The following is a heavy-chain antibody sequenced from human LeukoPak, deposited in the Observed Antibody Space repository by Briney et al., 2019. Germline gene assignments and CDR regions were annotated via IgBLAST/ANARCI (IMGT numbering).Heavy chain of an antibody. CDR1: GFIFTNYG. CDR3: ARDQAGSTTY. D-gene: IGHD1-26*01. J-gene: IGHJ4*02. CDR2: IRYDGSSK. V-gene: IGHV3-30*02. Sequence: GGSLRLSCAASGFIFTNYGMHWVRQAPGKGLEWVAIIRYDGSSKDYADSVKGRFTISRDNSKNTLYLQMSSLRAEDTAMYYCARDQAGSTTYWGQGTLVTVSS.